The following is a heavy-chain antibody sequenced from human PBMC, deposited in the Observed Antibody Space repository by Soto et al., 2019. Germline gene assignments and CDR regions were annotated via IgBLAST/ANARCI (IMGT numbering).Heavy chain of an antibody. Sequence: GGSLRLSCAASGFTFSSYAMHWVRQAPGKGLEWVAVISYDGSNKYYADSVKGRFTISRDNSKNTLYLQMNSLRAEDTDVYYCARDEGYTAMVTSGIDYWGQGTLVTVSS. D-gene: IGHD5-18*01. CDR2: ISYDGSNK. J-gene: IGHJ4*02. CDR1: GFTFSSYA. V-gene: IGHV3-30-3*01. CDR3: ARDEGYTAMVTSGIDY.